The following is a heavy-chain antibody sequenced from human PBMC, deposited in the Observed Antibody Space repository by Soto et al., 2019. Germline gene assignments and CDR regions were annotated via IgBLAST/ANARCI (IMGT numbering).Heavy chain of an antibody. D-gene: IGHD3-10*01. CDR1: GFTFSTYW. J-gene: IGHJ4*02. CDR2: IKQDGSEK. V-gene: IGHV3-7*01. Sequence: GGSLRLSCAASGFTFSTYWMSWVRQAPGKGLEWVANIKQDGSEKYYVDSVKGRFTISRDNAKNSLYLQMNSVRAEDTAVYYCARDQAKGIPDYWGQGTLGTVSS. CDR3: ARDQAKGIPDY.